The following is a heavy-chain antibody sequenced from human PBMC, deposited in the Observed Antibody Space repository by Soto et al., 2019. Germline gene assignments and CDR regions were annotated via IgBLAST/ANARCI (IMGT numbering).Heavy chain of an antibody. D-gene: IGHD3-10*01. CDR1: GFTFSSYS. CDR3: ARDRGADFDN. V-gene: IGHV3-48*01. J-gene: IGHJ4*02. CDR2: ISSSTSTI. Sequence: EVQLVESGGGLVQPGGSLRLSCAASGFTFSSYSMNWVRQAPGKGLEWVSYISSSTSTIYYADSVKGRFTISRDNAKNSLYLQMNSLRAQDTAVYYCARDRGADFDNWGQGTLFTVSS.